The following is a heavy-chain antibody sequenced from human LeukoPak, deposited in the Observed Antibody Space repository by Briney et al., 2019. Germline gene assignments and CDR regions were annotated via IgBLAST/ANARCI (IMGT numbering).Heavy chain of an antibody. V-gene: IGHV1-69*13. CDR3: ARDLITMVRGVRGYFDY. J-gene: IGHJ4*02. Sequence: SVKVSCKASGGTFSSYAISWVRQAPGQGLEWMGGIIPIFGTANYAQKFQGRVTITADESTSTAYMELSSLRSEDTAVYYCARDLITMVRGVRGYFDYWGQGTLVTVSS. D-gene: IGHD3-10*01. CDR1: GGTFSSYA. CDR2: IIPIFGTA.